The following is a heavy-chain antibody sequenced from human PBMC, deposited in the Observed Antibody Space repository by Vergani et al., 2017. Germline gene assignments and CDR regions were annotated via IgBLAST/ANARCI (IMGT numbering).Heavy chain of an antibody. J-gene: IGHJ4*02. CDR3: ARGKKRSLAPPIDY. D-gene: IGHD6-13*01. CDR1: GGSISSYY. V-gene: IGHV4-59*12. Sequence: QVQLQESGPGLVKPSETLSLTCTVSGGSISSYYWSWIRQPPGKGLEWIGYIYYSGSTNYNPSLKSRVTISVDTSKNQFSLKLSSVTAADTAVYYCARGKKRSLAPPIDYWGQGTLVTVSS. CDR2: IYYSGST.